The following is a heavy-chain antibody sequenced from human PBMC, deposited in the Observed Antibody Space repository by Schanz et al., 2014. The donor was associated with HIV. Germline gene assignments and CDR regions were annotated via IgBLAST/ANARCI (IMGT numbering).Heavy chain of an antibody. Sequence: QVQLVESGGGVVQPGRSLRLSCAASGFTFRSYGMHWVRQAPGKGREWAEVIWYDGSNKYYADSVKGRFTISRDNSKNTLYLQLNSLRAEDTAVYYCARASPGIAAADTLGWFDPWGQGTLVTVSS. CDR1: GFTFRSYG. CDR3: ARASPGIAAADTLGWFDP. J-gene: IGHJ5*02. V-gene: IGHV3-33*01. CDR2: IWYDGSNK. D-gene: IGHD6-13*01.